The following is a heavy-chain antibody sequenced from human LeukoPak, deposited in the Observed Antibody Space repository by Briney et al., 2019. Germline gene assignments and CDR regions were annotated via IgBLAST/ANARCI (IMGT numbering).Heavy chain of an antibody. V-gene: IGHV3-23*01. J-gene: IGHJ4*02. CDR2: ISATGGST. D-gene: IGHD2-15*01. Sequence: GGSLTLSCAASGFTFNKAWMNWVRQAPGKGLEWVSSISATGGSTYYADSVKGRFTISRDNSKNTLYLQMNSLRAEDTAVYYCAKGFIGYCSGGRCSTFDYWGQGTLVTVSS. CDR1: GFTFNKAW. CDR3: AKGFIGYCSGGRCSTFDY.